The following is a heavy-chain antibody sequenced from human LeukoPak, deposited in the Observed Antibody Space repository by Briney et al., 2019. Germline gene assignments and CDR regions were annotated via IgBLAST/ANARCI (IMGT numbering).Heavy chain of an antibody. V-gene: IGHV4-39*07. CDR1: GGSISRSSYY. J-gene: IGHJ6*03. D-gene: IGHD4-17*01. CDR3: ARGPHYGDGNYFFHMDV. Sequence: SETLSLTCTVSGGSISRSSYYWGWIRQTPGMGLEWIGSVSYSGNTDYNPSLKSRVTISVDTSKNQFSLKLSSVTAADTAVYYCARGPHYGDGNYFFHMDVWGKGTTVTISS. CDR2: VSYSGNT.